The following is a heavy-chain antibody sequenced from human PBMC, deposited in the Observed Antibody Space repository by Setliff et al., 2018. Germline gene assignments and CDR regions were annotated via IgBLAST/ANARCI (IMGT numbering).Heavy chain of an antibody. V-gene: IGHV4-59*05. CDR3: ASHPRVTIFGVVAFDY. CDR2: MYSSGST. CDR1: GGSMTDFF. Sequence: SETLSLTCSVTGGSMTDFFWNWIRQPPGKGLEWIGSMYSSGSTYYNPSLRSRVTISVDTSQNQFSLKLSSVTAADTAAYYCASHPRVTIFGVVAFDYWGQGILVTVSS. J-gene: IGHJ4*02. D-gene: IGHD3-3*01.